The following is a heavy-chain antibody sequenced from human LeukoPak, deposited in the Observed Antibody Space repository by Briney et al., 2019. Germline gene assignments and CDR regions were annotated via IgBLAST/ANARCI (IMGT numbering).Heavy chain of an antibody. Sequence: PGGSLTLSCAPSALTLSSYCTCGVRADPRKGRGWGLCIKTDGSITAYAGSVKGRFTISRDNAKNTLYLQMNSLGADDTAVYYCARDGDAPMTDFDYWVQGTLVTVCS. J-gene: IGHJ4*02. CDR3: ARDGDAPMTDFDY. V-gene: IGHV3-74*01. CDR1: ALTLSSYC. CDR2: IKTDGSIT. D-gene: IGHD2-21*02.